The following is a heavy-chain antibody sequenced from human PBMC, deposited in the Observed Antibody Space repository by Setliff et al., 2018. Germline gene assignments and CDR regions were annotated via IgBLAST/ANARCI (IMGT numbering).Heavy chain of an antibody. CDR3: ARSSAPIKRDYMDV. CDR2: IKQDGSEK. D-gene: IGHD2-2*02. V-gene: IGHV3-7*01. J-gene: IGHJ6*03. Sequence: PGGSLRLSCAASGFTFSSYSMNWVRQAPGKGLEWVANIKQDGSEKYYVDSVKGRFTISRDNAKNSLYLQMNSLRADDAAVYYCARSSAPIKRDYMDVWGKGTTVTAP. CDR1: GFTFSSYS.